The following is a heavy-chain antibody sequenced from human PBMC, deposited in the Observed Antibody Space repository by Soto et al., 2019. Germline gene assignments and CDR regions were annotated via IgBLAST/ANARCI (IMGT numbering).Heavy chain of an antibody. D-gene: IGHD3-10*01. Sequence: PGGSLRLSCAASGVTFSSYCMHWVRQAPGKGLEWVAVISYDGSNKYYADSVKGRFTISRDNSKNTLYLQMNSLRAEDTAVYYCAKDYYGSGSYYNVGYYGMDVWGQGTTVTVSS. CDR1: GVTFSSYC. CDR2: ISYDGSNK. CDR3: AKDYYGSGSYYNVGYYGMDV. V-gene: IGHV3-30*18. J-gene: IGHJ6*02.